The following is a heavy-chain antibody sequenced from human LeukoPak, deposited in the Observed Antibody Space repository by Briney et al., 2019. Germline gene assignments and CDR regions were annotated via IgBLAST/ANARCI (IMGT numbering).Heavy chain of an antibody. V-gene: IGHV4-34*01. CDR1: GGSFSGYY. CDR3: ARGTQPATAIPLWLA. CDR2: INHSGST. Sequence: SETLSLTCAVYGGSFSGYYWSWTRQPPGKGLEWIGEINHSGSTNYNPSLKSRVTISVDTSKNQFSLKLSSVTAADTAVYYCARGTQPATAIPLWLAWGQGILVTVSS. D-gene: IGHD2-21*02. J-gene: IGHJ5*02.